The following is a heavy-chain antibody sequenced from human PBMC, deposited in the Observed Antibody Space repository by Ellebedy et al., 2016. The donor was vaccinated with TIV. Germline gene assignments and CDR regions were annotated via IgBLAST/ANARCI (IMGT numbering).Heavy chain of an antibody. CDR2: INPSGGST. V-gene: IGHV1-46*01. CDR1: GYTFTSYY. D-gene: IGHD4-17*01. CDR3: ASLPHYGDSGP. Sequence: AASVKVSCKASGYTFTSYYMHWVRQAPGLGLEWMGIINPSGGSTSYAQKFQGRITVTRETSTSTLYMELSRLRSDDTAVYYCASLPHYGDSGPWGQGTLVTASS. J-gene: IGHJ5*02.